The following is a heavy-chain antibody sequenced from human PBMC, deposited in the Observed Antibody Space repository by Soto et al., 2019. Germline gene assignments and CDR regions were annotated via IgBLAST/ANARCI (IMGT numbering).Heavy chain of an antibody. Sequence: QVQLVQSGAEVKKPGASVKVSCKTSGYTFTSLGISWVRQAPGQGRGWMGWVSAYNGNTKYAQNVQGRVTMTTDRSTSSAYLELGSLRSDDTAVYYCARAGGTQLFDYWGQGTLVTVSS. CDR1: GYTFTSLG. V-gene: IGHV1-18*04. CDR2: VSAYNGNT. D-gene: IGHD1-1*01. CDR3: ARAGGTQLFDY. J-gene: IGHJ4*02.